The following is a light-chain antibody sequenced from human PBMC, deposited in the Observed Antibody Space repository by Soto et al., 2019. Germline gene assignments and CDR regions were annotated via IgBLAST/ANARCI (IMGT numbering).Light chain of an antibody. CDR2: GAS. Sequence: EIVLTQSPGTLSLSPGERATLSFSASQSVRTKLAWYQQKAGQAPRLLIYGASTRATGIPDRFSGSGSGTEFTLTISSLQSEDFAVYYCQQYNSWPPITFGQGTRLEIK. CDR1: QSVRTK. V-gene: IGKV3-15*01. J-gene: IGKJ5*01. CDR3: QQYNSWPPIT.